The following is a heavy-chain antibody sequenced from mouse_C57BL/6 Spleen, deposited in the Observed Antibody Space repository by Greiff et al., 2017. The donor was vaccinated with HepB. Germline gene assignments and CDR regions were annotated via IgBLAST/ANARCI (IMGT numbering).Heavy chain of an antibody. D-gene: IGHD2-2*01. CDR1: GYSITSGYY. Sequence: EVKLVESGPGLVKPSQSLSLTCSVTGYSITSGYYWNWIRQFPGNKLEWMGYISYDGSNNYNPSLKNRISITRDTSKNQFFLKLNSVTTEDTATYYCASRLYYGYDEWFAYWGQGTLVTVSA. V-gene: IGHV3-6*01. J-gene: IGHJ3*01. CDR3: ASRLYYGYDEWFAY. CDR2: ISYDGSN.